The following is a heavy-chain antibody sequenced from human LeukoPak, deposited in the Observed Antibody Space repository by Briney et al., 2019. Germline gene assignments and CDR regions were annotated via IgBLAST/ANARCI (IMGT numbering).Heavy chain of an antibody. CDR1: GFTFSSYS. J-gene: IGHJ4*02. CDR2: ISSSSSYI. CDR3: AREEVAEQGYFDY. D-gene: IGHD6-19*01. Sequence: GVSVTLSCAASGFTFSSYSMNWLRQAPGKGLEWVSSISSSSSYIYYAVSVKGRFTISRDNAKNSLYLQMNRLRAEDTAVYYCAREEVAEQGYFDYWGQGTLVTVSS. V-gene: IGHV3-21*01.